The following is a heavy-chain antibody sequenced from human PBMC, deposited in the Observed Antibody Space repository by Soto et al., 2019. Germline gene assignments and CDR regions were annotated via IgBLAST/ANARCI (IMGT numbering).Heavy chain of an antibody. CDR1: GGSITHGGFS. D-gene: IGHD5-12*01. J-gene: IGHJ4*02. V-gene: IGHV4-30-2*06. Sequence: QLRLQESGSGVVRTSETLSLTCTVSGGSITHGGFSWSWIRQSPGKGLEWIGYIGHLENPYFHPTFKSRLTMSIARSQHQFSLNLSSVTDADRAVSYCARGGGNDPFDSWGQGVLVSVYS. CDR2: IGHLENP. CDR3: ARGGGNDPFDS.